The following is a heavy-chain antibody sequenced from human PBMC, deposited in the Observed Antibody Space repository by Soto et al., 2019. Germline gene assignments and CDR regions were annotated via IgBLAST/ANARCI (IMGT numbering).Heavy chain of an antibody. CDR2: TYYRSKWFY. V-gene: IGHV6-1*01. CDR1: GDSVSSISAC. J-gene: IGHJ6*01. CDR3: ARVSCSGGNCLDGLDV. Sequence: SQTLSVTCAISGDSVSSISACWNCIRQSTSRGLEWLGRTYYRSKWFYDYALSVKSRMTIDTYTSKNQFSLQLTSVTPEDTAIYYCARVSCSGGNCLDGLDVWGQGTPVTVSS. D-gene: IGHD2-15*01.